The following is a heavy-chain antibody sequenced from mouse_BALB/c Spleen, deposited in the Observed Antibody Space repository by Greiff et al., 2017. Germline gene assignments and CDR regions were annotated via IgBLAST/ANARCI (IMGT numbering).Heavy chain of an antibody. CDR3: ARVGGDYDGFAY. CDR1: GYTFTDYV. Sequence: VKLVESGPELVKPGASVKMSCKASGYTFTDYVISWVKQRTGQGLEWIGEIYPGSGSTYYNEKFKGKATLTADKSSNTAYMQLSSLTSEDSAVYFCARVGGDYDGFAYWGQGTLVTVSA. J-gene: IGHJ3*01. V-gene: IGHV1-77*01. CDR2: IYPGSGST. D-gene: IGHD2-4*01.